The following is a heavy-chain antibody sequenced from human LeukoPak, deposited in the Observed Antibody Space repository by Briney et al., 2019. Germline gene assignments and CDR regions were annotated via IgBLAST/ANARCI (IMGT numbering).Heavy chain of an antibody. CDR1: GGTFSSYA. J-gene: IGHJ3*02. V-gene: IGHV1-69*04. Sequence: SVKVSCKASGGTFSSYAISWVRQAPGQGLGWMGRIIPILGIANYAQKFQGRVTITADKSTSTAYMELSSLRSEDTAVYYCARAMGYSSGWSGAFDIWGQGTMVTVSS. CDR2: IIPILGIA. CDR3: ARAMGYSSGWSGAFDI. D-gene: IGHD6-19*01.